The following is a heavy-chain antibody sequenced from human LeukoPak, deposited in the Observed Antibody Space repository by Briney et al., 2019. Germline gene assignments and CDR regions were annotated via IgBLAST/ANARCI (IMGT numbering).Heavy chain of an antibody. V-gene: IGHV4-31*03. CDR3: ARSRVTPCFDY. CDR2: IYYSGST. J-gene: IGHJ4*02. D-gene: IGHD3-10*01. CDR1: GGSISSGGYY. Sequence: PSETLSLTCTVSGGSISSGGYYWSWIRQHPGKGLEWIGYIYYSGSTYYNPSLKSRVIISVDTSKNQFSLKLSSVTAADTAVYYCARSRVTPCFDYWGQGTLVTVSS.